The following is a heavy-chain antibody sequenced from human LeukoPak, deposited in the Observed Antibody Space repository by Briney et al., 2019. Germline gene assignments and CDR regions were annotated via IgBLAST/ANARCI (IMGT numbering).Heavy chain of an antibody. Sequence: SETLSLTCTVSGGSISSGNYYWSWIRQPAGKGLEWIGRISTSGSTNYDPSLKSRLIISIDKSKNQFSLRLSSATAADTAVYYCASHQYGPGSYYHDYWGQGTLVTVSS. V-gene: IGHV4-61*02. D-gene: IGHD3-10*01. CDR2: ISTSGST. J-gene: IGHJ4*02. CDR1: GGSISSGNYY. CDR3: ASHQYGPGSYYHDY.